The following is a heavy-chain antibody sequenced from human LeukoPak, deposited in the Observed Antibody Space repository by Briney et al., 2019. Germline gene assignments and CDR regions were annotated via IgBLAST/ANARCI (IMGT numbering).Heavy chain of an antibody. Sequence: SETLSLTCTVSGGSTSSYYWSWIRQPPGKGLEWIGYIYYSGSTNYNPSLKSRVTISVDTSKNQFALKLSSVTAADTAVYYCARKVIRSEIDYWGQGTLVTVSS. D-gene: IGHD3-3*01. CDR1: GGSTSSYY. CDR3: ARKVIRSEIDY. CDR2: IYYSGST. J-gene: IGHJ4*02. V-gene: IGHV4-59*08.